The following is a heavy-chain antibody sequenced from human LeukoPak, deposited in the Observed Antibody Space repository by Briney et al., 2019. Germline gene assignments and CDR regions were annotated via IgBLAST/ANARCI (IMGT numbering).Heavy chain of an antibody. Sequence: SVKVSCKASGGTFSSYAISWVRQAPGQGLEWMGRIIPIFGTANYAQKFQGRVTITTDESTSTAYMELSSLRSEDTPVYYCARDRTLWAVAGTDPQGAFDIWGQGTMVTVSS. CDR3: ARDRTLWAVAGTDPQGAFDI. D-gene: IGHD6-19*01. J-gene: IGHJ3*02. V-gene: IGHV1-69*05. CDR2: IIPIFGTA. CDR1: GGTFSSYA.